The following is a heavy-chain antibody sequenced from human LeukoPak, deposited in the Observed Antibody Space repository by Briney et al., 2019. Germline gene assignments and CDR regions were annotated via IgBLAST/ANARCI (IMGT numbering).Heavy chain of an antibody. J-gene: IGHJ4*02. CDR2: IYYSGST. V-gene: IGHV4-59*01. CDR1: GGSIGSYY. Sequence: SETLSLTCTVSGGSIGSYYWSWIRQPPGKGLEWIGYIYYSGSTNYNPSLKSRVTISVDTSKNQFSLKLSSVTAADTAVYYCARLHDYGGPFDYWGQGTLVTVSS. D-gene: IGHD4-23*01. CDR3: ARLHDYGGPFDY.